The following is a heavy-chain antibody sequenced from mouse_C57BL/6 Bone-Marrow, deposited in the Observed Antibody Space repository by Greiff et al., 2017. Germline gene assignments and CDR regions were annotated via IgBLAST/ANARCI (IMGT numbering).Heavy chain of an antibody. CDR1: GFTFSSYA. Sequence: EVKLVESGGGLVKPGGSLKLSCAASGFTFSSYAMSWVRQTPEKRLEWVATISDGGSYTYYPDNVKGRFTISRDNAKNNLYLQMSHLKSDDTAMYYCARDPWFAYWGQGTRVTVSA. CDR2: ISDGGSYT. V-gene: IGHV5-4*01. CDR3: ARDPWFAY. J-gene: IGHJ3*01.